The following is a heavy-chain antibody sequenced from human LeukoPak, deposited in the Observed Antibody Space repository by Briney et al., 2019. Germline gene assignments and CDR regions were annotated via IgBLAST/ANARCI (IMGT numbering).Heavy chain of an antibody. CDR3: ARRGSSWYLDY. V-gene: IGHV4-39*01. D-gene: IGHD6-13*01. Sequence: SETLSLTCTVSGASISSYYWGWIRQPPGKGLEWIGSIYYSGSTYYNPSLKSRVTISVDTSKNQFSLKLSSVTAADAAVYYCARRGSSWYLDYWGQGTLVTVSS. J-gene: IGHJ4*02. CDR1: GASISSYY. CDR2: IYYSGST.